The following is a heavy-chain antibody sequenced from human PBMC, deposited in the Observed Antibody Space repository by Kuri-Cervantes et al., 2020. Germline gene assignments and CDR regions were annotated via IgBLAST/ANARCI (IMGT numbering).Heavy chain of an antibody. CDR3: ARDDGSGIYYFDY. CDR1: GGSISSGGYS. Sequence: SETLSLTCAVSGGSISSGGYSWSWIRQPPGKGLEWIGYIYHSGSTYYNLSLKSRVTISVDRSKNQFSLKLSSVTAADTAVYYCARDDGSGIYYFDYWGQETLVTVSS. J-gene: IGHJ4*02. V-gene: IGHV4-30-2*01. D-gene: IGHD3-22*01. CDR2: IYHSGST.